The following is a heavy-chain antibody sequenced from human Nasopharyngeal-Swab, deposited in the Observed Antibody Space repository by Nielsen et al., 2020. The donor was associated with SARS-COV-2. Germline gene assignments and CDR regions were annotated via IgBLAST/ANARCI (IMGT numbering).Heavy chain of an antibody. Sequence: GESLKISCTASGFTFSDYFMSWIRQAPGKWLEWVTYISRSGSSIYYADSVKGRFTISRDNAKNSLYLQMNSLRAEDTAVYYCARDGQSRTNWFDPWGQGTVVTVSS. CDR1: GFTFSDYF. CDR3: ARDGQSRTNWFDP. J-gene: IGHJ5*02. V-gene: IGHV3-11*04. CDR2: ISRSGSSI. D-gene: IGHD2-8*01.